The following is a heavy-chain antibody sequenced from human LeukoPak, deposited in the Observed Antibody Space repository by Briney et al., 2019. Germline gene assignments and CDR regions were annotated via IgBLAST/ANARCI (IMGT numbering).Heavy chain of an antibody. CDR2: IYFGGST. J-gene: IGHJ4*02. D-gene: IGHD6-19*01. CDR3: ARHRRIAVAGTGVYFDY. Sequence: SETLSLTCTVSGGSIRSYYWSWIRQPPGKGLEWIGYIYFGGSTSYNPSLKSRVTISVDTSKNQFSLKLSSVTAADTAVYYCARHRRIAVAGTGVYFDYWGQGTLVTVSS. V-gene: IGHV4-59*08. CDR1: GGSIRSYY.